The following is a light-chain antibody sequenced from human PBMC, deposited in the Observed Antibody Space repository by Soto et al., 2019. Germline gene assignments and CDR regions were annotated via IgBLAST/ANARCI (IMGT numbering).Light chain of an antibody. J-gene: IGKJ1*01. V-gene: IGKV1-39*01. Sequence: DIPVTQSPSSLSASVGDRVTITCRASQSISSYLNWYRQKPGRAPNLLIYDASKLQSGVPSRFSGSGSGTDFTLTISSLQPGDFAIYYCHQSYSAPWTFGQGNKVEIK. CDR2: DAS. CDR1: QSISSY. CDR3: HQSYSAPWT.